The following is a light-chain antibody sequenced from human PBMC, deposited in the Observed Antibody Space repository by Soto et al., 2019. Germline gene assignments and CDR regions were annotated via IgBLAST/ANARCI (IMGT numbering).Light chain of an antibody. Sequence: EIVMTQSPATLSVSPGERATLSFRASQSVSSNLAWYQQKPGQAPRLLIYAASTRATGIPARFSGSGSGTEFTLTISSLQSEDFAVYYCQQYNDRRTFGQGTKVDIK. CDR1: QSVSSN. J-gene: IGKJ1*01. CDR2: AAS. V-gene: IGKV3-15*01. CDR3: QQYNDRRT.